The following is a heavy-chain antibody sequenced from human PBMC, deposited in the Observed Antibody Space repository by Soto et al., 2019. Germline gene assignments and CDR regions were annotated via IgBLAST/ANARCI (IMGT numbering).Heavy chain of an antibody. CDR2: INHSGST. CDR3: ASHDYCDSRFDY. Sequence: QVQLQQWGAGLLKPSETLSLTCAVYGGSFRGYYWSWIRQPPGKGLEWIGEINHSGSTNYNPSLKSRVTISVDTSKNQFSLKLSSVTAADTAVYYCASHDYCDSRFDYWGQGTLVTVSS. J-gene: IGHJ4*02. D-gene: IGHD4-17*01. CDR1: GGSFRGYY. V-gene: IGHV4-34*01.